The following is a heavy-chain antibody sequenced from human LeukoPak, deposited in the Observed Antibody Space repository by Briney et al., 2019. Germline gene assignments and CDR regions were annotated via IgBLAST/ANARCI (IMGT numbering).Heavy chain of an antibody. Sequence: GGSLRLSCADSGFTFSSYSMNWVRQAPGKGLEWVSSISSSSTYIYYADSVKGRFTISRDNAKNSLYLQMNSLRAEDTAVYCCAVLDSSGFPDYWGQGTLVTVSS. CDR2: ISSSSTYI. CDR1: GFTFSSYS. D-gene: IGHD3-22*01. CDR3: AVLDSSGFPDY. J-gene: IGHJ4*02. V-gene: IGHV3-21*01.